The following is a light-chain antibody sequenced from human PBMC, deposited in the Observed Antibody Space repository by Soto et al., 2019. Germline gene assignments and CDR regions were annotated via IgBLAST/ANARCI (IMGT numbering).Light chain of an antibody. J-gene: IGKJ2*01. CDR2: AAS. CDR1: QSISNY. CDR3: QQSYRTPRT. V-gene: IGKV1-39*01. Sequence: DIQMTQSPSSLSASVADRVTITCRASQSISNYLNWYQQKPGKAPKLLIYAASSLQSGVPSRFSGSGSGTDFTLTISSLQVEDFATYYCQQSYRTPRTFGQGTKLEIK.